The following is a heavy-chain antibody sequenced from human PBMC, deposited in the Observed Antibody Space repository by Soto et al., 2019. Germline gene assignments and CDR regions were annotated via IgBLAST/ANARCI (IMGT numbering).Heavy chain of an antibody. CDR2: IIPIFGTA. J-gene: IGHJ6*02. CDR3: ARDFAGSGSYSYYYYGMDV. Sequence: GASVKVSCKASGGTLSSYAISWVRQAPGQGLEWMGGIIPIFGTANYAQKFQGRVTITADESTSTAYMELSSLRSEDTAVYYCARDFAGSGSYSYYYYGMDVWGQGTTVAVSS. CDR1: GGTLSSYA. V-gene: IGHV1-69*13. D-gene: IGHD3-10*01.